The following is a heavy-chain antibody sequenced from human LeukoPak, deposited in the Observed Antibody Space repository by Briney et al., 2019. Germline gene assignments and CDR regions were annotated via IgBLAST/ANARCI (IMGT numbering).Heavy chain of an antibody. CDR1: GYSFTDYW. CDR2: IYPGDSDT. Sequence: ESLKISCKASGYSFTDYWIVWVRQMPGKGLEWMGAIYPGDSDTRYSPSLDGQVTISADKSVSTTYLQWSSLQASDTAMYYCARPSSLYGGTSEDYWGQGTLVTVSS. J-gene: IGHJ4*02. CDR3: ARPSSLYGGTSEDY. D-gene: IGHD4-23*01. V-gene: IGHV5-51*01.